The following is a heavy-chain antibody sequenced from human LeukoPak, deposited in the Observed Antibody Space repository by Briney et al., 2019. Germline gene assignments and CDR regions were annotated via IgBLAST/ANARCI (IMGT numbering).Heavy chain of an antibody. CDR2: IYYSGTI. CDR3: AVYSTSSGWFDP. Sequence: SETLSLTCTVSGVSISSSSYHWGWIRQPPGKGLEWVGNIYYSGTIYYNPSLKSRVTISVDTSKNQFSLKLSSVTAADTAVYYCAVYSTSSGWFDPWGQGTLVTVSS. D-gene: IGHD6-6*01. V-gene: IGHV4-39*01. CDR1: GVSISSSSYH. J-gene: IGHJ5*02.